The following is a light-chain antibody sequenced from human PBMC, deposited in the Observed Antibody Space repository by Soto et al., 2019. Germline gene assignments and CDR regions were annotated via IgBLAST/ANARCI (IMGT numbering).Light chain of an antibody. Sequence: EIVLTQSPATLSLSPGERASLSCRASQSVSTYLAWYQHKPGQAPRLLIYDASNRATGVPVRFSGSGSGTDFTLTISSLEPEDFAVYYCQQRSNWPPTFGPGTKVDIK. CDR3: QQRSNWPPT. J-gene: IGKJ3*01. CDR1: QSVSTY. V-gene: IGKV3-11*01. CDR2: DAS.